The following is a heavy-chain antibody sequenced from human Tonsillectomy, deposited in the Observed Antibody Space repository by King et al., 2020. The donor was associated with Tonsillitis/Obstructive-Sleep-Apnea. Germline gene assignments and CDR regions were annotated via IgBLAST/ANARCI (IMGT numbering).Heavy chain of an antibody. D-gene: IGHD2-2*02. CDR1: GFSLSTSGVG. CDR3: AHTYQLLYRMGYFQH. CDR2: IYWDDDK. V-gene: IGHV2-5*02. J-gene: IGHJ1*01. Sequence: TLQESGPTLVKPTQTLTLTCTFSGFSLSTSGVGVGWIRQPPGKALEWLALIYWDDDKRYSPSLKSRLTITKDTTKNQVVLTMTNMDPVDTATYYCAHTYQLLYRMGYFQHWGQGTLVTVSS.